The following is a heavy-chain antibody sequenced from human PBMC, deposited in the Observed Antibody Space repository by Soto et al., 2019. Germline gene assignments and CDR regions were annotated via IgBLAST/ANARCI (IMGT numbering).Heavy chain of an antibody. Sequence: ASVKVSCKASGCTSTSYGISWVRQAPGQGLEWMGWISAYNGNTNYAQKLQGRVTMTTDTSTSTAYMELRSLRSDDTAVYYCARTRSYSSGSHFDYWGQGTLVTVSS. CDR2: ISAYNGNT. J-gene: IGHJ4*02. D-gene: IGHD6-19*01. V-gene: IGHV1-18*01. CDR3: ARTRSYSSGSHFDY. CDR1: GCTSTSYG.